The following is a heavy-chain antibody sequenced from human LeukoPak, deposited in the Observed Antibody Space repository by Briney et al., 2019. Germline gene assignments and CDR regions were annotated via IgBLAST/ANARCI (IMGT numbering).Heavy chain of an antibody. CDR1: GFTFSSYG. J-gene: IGHJ6*03. Sequence: GGSLRLSRAASGFTFSSYGMHWVRQAPGKGLEWVAVIWYDGSNKYYADSVKGRFTISRDNSKNTLYLQMNSLRAEDTAVYYCARDPLAHFGVVINYYYYYMDVWGKGTTVTVSS. V-gene: IGHV3-33*01. CDR2: IWYDGSNK. D-gene: IGHD3-3*01. CDR3: ARDPLAHFGVVINYYYYYMDV.